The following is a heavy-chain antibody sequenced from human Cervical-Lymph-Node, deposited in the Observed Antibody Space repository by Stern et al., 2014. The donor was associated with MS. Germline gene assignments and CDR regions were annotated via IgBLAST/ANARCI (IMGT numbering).Heavy chain of an antibody. V-gene: IGHV5-51*01. Sequence: EVQLVESGPEVKRPGASLTISCQASGYTFTSYWIGWVRQMPGQGLEWIAIRFPGGSDIRYSPSFQGQVTISADKASSAAYLQWNNLKASDTAIYYCARQRYFDYWGQGTLVTVSS. CDR3: ARQRYFDY. CDR1: GYTFTSYW. CDR2: RFPGGSDI. J-gene: IGHJ4*02.